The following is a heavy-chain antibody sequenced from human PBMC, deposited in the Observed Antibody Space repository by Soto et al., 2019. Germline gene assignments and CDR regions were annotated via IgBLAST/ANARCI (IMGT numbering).Heavy chain of an antibody. D-gene: IGHD3-3*01. CDR1: GYTFTSYG. CDR2: ISAYNGNT. V-gene: IGHV1-18*01. Sequence: GASVKVSCKASGYTFTSYGISWVRQAPGQGLEWMGWISAYNGNTNYAQKLQGRVTMTTDTSTSTAYMELRSLRSDDTAVYYCARDRSKTTYDFWSGYYRFEPWGQGTRVTVAS. CDR3: ARDRSKTTYDFWSGYYRFEP. J-gene: IGHJ5*02.